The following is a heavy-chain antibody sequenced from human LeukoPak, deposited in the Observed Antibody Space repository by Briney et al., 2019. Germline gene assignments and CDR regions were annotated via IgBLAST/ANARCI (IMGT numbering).Heavy chain of an antibody. D-gene: IGHD3-9*01. CDR3: ARDSDILTEHNWLDP. CDR1: GGFLSDFS. CDR2: STYDGST. J-gene: IGHJ5*02. V-gene: IGHV4-34*01. Sequence: SETLSLTCAVEGGFLSDFSWSWIRQSPGKGLEWIGESTYDGSTRYNPSLRGRVDISVDTSQNQFSLTLTSVTAADTAVYYCARDSDILTEHNWLDPWGQGTPVIISS.